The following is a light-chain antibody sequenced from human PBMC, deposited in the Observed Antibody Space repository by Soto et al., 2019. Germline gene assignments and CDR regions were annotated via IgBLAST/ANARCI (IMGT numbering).Light chain of an antibody. CDR2: GAS. Sequence: DIQMTQSPSSLSASVGDRVTITCRASQGISSYLAWYQQKPVKVPKLLIYGASTLHSGVPSRFSGSGSGTEFTLTINSLQPEDVATYYCQRYNSVPNTFGPGTKVDIK. V-gene: IGKV1-27*01. CDR3: QRYNSVPNT. CDR1: QGISSY. J-gene: IGKJ3*01.